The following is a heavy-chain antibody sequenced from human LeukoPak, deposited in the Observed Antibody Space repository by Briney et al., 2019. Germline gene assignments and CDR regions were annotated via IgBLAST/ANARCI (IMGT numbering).Heavy chain of an antibody. Sequence: PSETLSLTCTVPGGSMSGSCWSWIRQPPGKGLQWIAYICYSGGTDYNPSLKSRVTMSVDTSKNQFSLRLSSVTATDTAVYYCARGYGYNPYWGQGTLVTVSS. V-gene: IGHV4-59*08. D-gene: IGHD5-24*01. CDR3: ARGYGYNPY. CDR1: GGSMSGSC. J-gene: IGHJ4*02. CDR2: ICYSGGT.